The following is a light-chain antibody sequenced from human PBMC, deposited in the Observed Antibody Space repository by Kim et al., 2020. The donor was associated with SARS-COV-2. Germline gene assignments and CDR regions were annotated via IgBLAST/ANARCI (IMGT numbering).Light chain of an antibody. CDR1: RSNIGSNY. CDR2: RNN. Sequence: GQRVTISCSGSRSNIGSNYVYWYQQPPGTAPKLLIYRNNQRPSGVPDRFSGSKSGTSASLAISGLRSEDEADYYCAAWDDSLSGVVFGGGTQLTVL. CDR3: AAWDDSLSGVV. V-gene: IGLV1-47*01. J-gene: IGLJ2*01.